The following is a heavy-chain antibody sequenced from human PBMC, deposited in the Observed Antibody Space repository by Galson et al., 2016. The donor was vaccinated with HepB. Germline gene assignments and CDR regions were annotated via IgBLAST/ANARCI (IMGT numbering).Heavy chain of an antibody. Sequence: SLRLSCAASGFAFNNYAMSWVRQAPGKGLEWVSSISGDGGTSYYADSVQGRFTTSRDRSKNTLSLQMNSLRADDTAVYYCAKFTQQWLDRVYYFDYWGQGALVTASS. J-gene: IGHJ4*02. V-gene: IGHV3-23*01. CDR2: ISGDGGTS. D-gene: IGHD6-19*01. CDR3: AKFTQQWLDRVYYFDY. CDR1: GFAFNNYA.